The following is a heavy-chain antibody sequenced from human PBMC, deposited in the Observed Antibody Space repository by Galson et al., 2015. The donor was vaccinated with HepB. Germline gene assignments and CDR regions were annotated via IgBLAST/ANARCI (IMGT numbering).Heavy chain of an antibody. CDR1: RFTFSNYG. V-gene: IGHV3-33*01. CDR2: LWYDGSNK. CDR3: AREASGLLWFGKQSQHWYFDI. D-gene: IGHD3-10*01. Sequence: SLRLSCAASRFTFSNYGMHWVRQAPGKGLEWVALLWYDGSNKYYAASVKGRFTISRDNSKNTVYLQVSNLRAGDTAVYYCAREASGLLWFGKQSQHWYFDIWGRGTLVTVSS. J-gene: IGHJ2*01.